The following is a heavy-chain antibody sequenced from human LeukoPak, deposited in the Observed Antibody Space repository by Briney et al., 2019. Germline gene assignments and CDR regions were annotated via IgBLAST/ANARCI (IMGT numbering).Heavy chain of an antibody. CDR1: GGSFSGYY. D-gene: IGHD5-12*01. V-gene: IGHV4-34*01. CDR3: ARINVDIVATFNLDY. J-gene: IGHJ4*02. Sequence: SETLSLTCAVYGGSFSGYYWSWIRQPPGKGLEWIGEINHSGSTNYNPSLKSRVTISVDTSKNQFSLKLSSVTAADTAVYYCARINVDIVATFNLDYWGQGTLVTVSS. CDR2: INHSGST.